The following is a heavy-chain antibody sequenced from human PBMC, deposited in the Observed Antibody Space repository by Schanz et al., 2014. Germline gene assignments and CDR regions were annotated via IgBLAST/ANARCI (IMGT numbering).Heavy chain of an antibody. CDR1: GYTFTSYG. J-gene: IGHJ6*02. V-gene: IGHV1-18*01. CDR2: ISAYNGNT. CDR3: ARHRFGVFYYGLDV. D-gene: IGHD3-10*01. Sequence: QVQLVQSGAEVKKPGASVKVSCKASGYTFTSYGINWVRQAPGQGLEWMGWISAYNGNTNYAQKLQGRVTMTTDRSSSTAYLGLRSLTSDDSAIYYCARHRFGVFYYGLDVWGQGTTILVSS.